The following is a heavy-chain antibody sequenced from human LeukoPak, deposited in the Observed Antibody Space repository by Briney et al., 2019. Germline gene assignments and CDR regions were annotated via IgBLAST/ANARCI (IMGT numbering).Heavy chain of an antibody. J-gene: IGHJ4*02. V-gene: IGHV4-59*01. CDR1: GGSISSYY. CDR3: ARAKFDDFWSGYIG. D-gene: IGHD3-3*01. CDR2: IYYSGST. Sequence: SETLSLTCTVSGGSISSYYWSWIRQPPGKGLEWIGYIYYSGSTNYNPSLKSRVTISVDTSKNQFSLKLSSVTAADTAVYYCARAKFDDFWSGYIGWDQGTLVTVSS.